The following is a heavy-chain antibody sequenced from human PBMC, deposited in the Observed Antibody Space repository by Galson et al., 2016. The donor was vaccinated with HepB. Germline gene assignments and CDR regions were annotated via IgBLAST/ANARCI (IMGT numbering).Heavy chain of an antibody. J-gene: IGHJ4*02. D-gene: IGHD6-19*01. CDR2: ISYGGSNK. Sequence: SLRLSCAASGFTFSDFGMHWVRQAPDKGLAWVAVISYGGSNKYYADSVKGRFTISRDNSKNTLYLQMNSLRAEDTAVYYCAKRFSSGWYPAYWGQGTLVTVSS. V-gene: IGHV3-30*18. CDR1: GFTFSDFG. CDR3: AKRFSSGWYPAY.